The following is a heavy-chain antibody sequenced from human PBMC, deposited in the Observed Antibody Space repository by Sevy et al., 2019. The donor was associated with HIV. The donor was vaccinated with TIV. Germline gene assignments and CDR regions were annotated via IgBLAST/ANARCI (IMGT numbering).Heavy chain of an antibody. J-gene: IGHJ4*02. Sequence: GGSLRLSCAASGFTFSSYALHWVRQAPGKGLEWVAVISYDDGSKRNYADSVKGRFTISRDNSKNTVYLQMNSLRPEDTAVYYCARDSGYCGGDCYGSGGYWGQGTLVTVSS. V-gene: IGHV3-30-3*01. CDR2: ISYDDGSKR. CDR1: GFTFSSYA. D-gene: IGHD2-21*02. CDR3: ARDSGYCGGDCYGSGGY.